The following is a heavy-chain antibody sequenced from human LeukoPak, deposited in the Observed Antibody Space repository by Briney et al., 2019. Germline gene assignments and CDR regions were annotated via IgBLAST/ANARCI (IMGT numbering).Heavy chain of an antibody. CDR2: ISGDGGST. J-gene: IGHJ4*02. CDR3: AAMMTAAANAFFY. D-gene: IGHD2-2*01. Sequence: GGSLRLSCEVSGLTLRSFAMSWVRQPAGKGLEWVSAISGDGGSTEYADSVKGRFAISRDNSKNTVYLQMNSLRAGDTALYYCAAMMTAAANAFFYWGRGTVVTVSA. V-gene: IGHV3-23*01. CDR1: GLTLRSFA.